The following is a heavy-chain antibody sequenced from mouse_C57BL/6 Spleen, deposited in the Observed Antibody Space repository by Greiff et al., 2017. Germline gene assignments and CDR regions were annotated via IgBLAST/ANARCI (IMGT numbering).Heavy chain of an antibody. J-gene: IGHJ2*01. CDR3: AKFRTGTRFDY. V-gene: IGHV1-52*01. CDR1: GYTFTSYW. D-gene: IGHD4-1*01. CDR2: IDPSDSET. Sequence: QVQLQQPGAELVRPGSSVKLSCKASGYTFTSYWMHWVKQRPIQGLEWIGNIDPSDSETHYNQKFKDKATLTVDKSSSPAYMQLSSLTSEDSAVYYCAKFRTGTRFDYWPHGTTLTVSS.